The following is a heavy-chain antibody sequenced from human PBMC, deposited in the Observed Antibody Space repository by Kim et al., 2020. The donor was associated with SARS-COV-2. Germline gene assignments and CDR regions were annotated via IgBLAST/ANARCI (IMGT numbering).Heavy chain of an antibody. CDR2: INAGNGNT. V-gene: IGHV1-3*01. Sequence: ASVKVSCKASVYTFTSYAMHWVRQAPGQRLEWMGWINAGNGNTKYSQKFQGRVTITRDTSASTAYMELSSLRSEDTAVYYCARDLITMVRGVSMGPSGWWFAPWGRGTLVTVSS. J-gene: IGHJ5*02. CDR3: ARDLITMVRGVSMGPSGWWFAP. CDR1: VYTFTSYA. D-gene: IGHD3-10*01.